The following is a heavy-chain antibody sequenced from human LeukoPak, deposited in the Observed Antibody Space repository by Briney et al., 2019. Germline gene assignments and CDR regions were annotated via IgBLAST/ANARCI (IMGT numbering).Heavy chain of an antibody. J-gene: IGHJ3*02. Sequence: ASVKVSCKASGYTFTSYAISWVRQAPGQGLEWMGRIIPILGIANYAQKFQGRVTITADKSTSTAYMELSSLRSEDTAVYYCARGERERLLGAFDIWGQGTMVTVSS. CDR2: IIPILGIA. V-gene: IGHV1-69*04. CDR3: ARGERERLLGAFDI. CDR1: GYTFTSYA. D-gene: IGHD1-1*01.